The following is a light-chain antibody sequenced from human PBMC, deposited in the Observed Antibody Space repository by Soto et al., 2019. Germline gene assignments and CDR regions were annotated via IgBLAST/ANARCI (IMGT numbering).Light chain of an antibody. V-gene: IGLV2-14*01. J-gene: IGLJ2*01. CDR3: SSYTSSSSVV. CDR1: SSDVGGYNY. Sequence: QYALTQPASVYGSPGQSITISCTGTSSDVGGYNYVSWYQQYPGKAPKLMIYEVSNRPSGVSNRFSGSKSGNTASLTISGLQAEDEADYYCSSYTSSSSVVFGGGTKLTVL. CDR2: EVS.